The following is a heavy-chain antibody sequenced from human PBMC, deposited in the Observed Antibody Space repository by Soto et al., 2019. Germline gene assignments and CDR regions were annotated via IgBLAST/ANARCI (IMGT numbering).Heavy chain of an antibody. CDR1: GDSISSGDYY. CDR2: IYYSGTT. Sequence: SETLSLTCTVSGDSISSGDYYWSWIRQPPGKGLEWIGCIYYSGTTSYNPSLQSRVSMSLETSKSQFSLRLTSVTAADTAVYYCARLGAYYQSLDPWGPGTLVTVSS. D-gene: IGHD3-22*01. J-gene: IGHJ5*02. CDR3: ARLGAYYQSLDP. V-gene: IGHV4-30-4*01.